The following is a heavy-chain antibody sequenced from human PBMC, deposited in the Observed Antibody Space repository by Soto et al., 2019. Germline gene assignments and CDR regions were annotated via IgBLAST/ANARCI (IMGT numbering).Heavy chain of an antibody. CDR1: GGSISSYY. D-gene: IGHD5-18*01. J-gene: IGHJ4*02. V-gene: IGHV4-59*01. Sequence: SETLSLTCTVSGGSISSYYWSWIRQPPGKGLEWIGYIYYSGSTNYNPSLKSRVTISVDMSKNQFSLKLNSVTAADTAVYYCARGHNYGYSTFDYWGQGTLVTVSS. CDR2: IYYSGST. CDR3: ARGHNYGYSTFDY.